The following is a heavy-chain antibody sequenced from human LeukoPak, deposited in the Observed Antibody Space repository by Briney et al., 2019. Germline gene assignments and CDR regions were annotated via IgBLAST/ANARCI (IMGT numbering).Heavy chain of an antibody. CDR3: ARNGYYSVDD. V-gene: IGHV4-4*02. D-gene: IGHD3-22*01. Sequence: SGTLSLTCAVSGGSISSGDWWSWVRQPPGKGLEWIGEIYHSGSTNYNPSLKSRVTVLVDKSKNQFSLNLSSVTAADTAVYYCARNGYYSVDDRGQGTLVTVSS. J-gene: IGHJ4*02. CDR1: GGSISSGDW. CDR2: IYHSGST.